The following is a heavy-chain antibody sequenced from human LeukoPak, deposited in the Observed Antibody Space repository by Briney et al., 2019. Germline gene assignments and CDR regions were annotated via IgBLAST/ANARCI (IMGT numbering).Heavy chain of an antibody. CDR1: GFSLSTSGVG. J-gene: IGHJ5*02. CDR3: ARSYSDYDYFNNWFDP. Sequence: SGPTMVKPTQTLTLTCTFSGFSLSTSGVGVGWIRQPPGKALEWLALIYWNDDKRYSPSLKSRLTISKDTSKNQVVLTMTNMDPVDTATYYCARSYSDYDYFNNWFDPWGQGTLVTVSS. V-gene: IGHV2-5*01. D-gene: IGHD5-12*01. CDR2: IYWNDDK.